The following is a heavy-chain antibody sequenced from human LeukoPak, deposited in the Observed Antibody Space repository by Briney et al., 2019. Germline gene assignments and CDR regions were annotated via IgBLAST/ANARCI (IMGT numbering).Heavy chain of an antibody. CDR1: GFTFSSYG. CDR3: AKDLSGSSHNWFDP. J-gene: IGHJ5*02. Sequence: GGSLRLSCAASGFTFSSYGMHWVRQAPGKGLEWVSDISGYGGSTYYADSVKGRFTISRDNSKNTLYLQMNRLRAEDTAVYYCAKDLSGSSHNWFDPWGQGTLVTVSS. V-gene: IGHV3-23*01. CDR2: ISGYGGST. D-gene: IGHD3-10*01.